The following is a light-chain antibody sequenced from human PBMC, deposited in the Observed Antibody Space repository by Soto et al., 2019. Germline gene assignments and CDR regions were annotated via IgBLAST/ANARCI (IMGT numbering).Light chain of an antibody. Sequence: QSVLTQPPSASGTPGQRVTISCSGGSSNIGRDYVYWFQQLPGTAPKPLIYTNNQRPSGVPDRFSGSKSGTSASLAISGLRSEDEADYCCAAWDDSLSAWVFGGGTKLTVL. CDR1: SSNIGRDY. CDR3: AAWDDSLSAWV. J-gene: IGLJ3*02. CDR2: TNN. V-gene: IGLV1-47*02.